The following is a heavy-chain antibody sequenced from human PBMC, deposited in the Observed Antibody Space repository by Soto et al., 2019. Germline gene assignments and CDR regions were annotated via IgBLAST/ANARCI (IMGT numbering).Heavy chain of an antibody. V-gene: IGHV3-9*01. D-gene: IGHD3-22*01. CDR3: AKDLTGPNDSSGYYPLWGMDV. Sequence: EVQLVESGGGLVQPGRSLRLSCAASGFTFDDYAMHWVRQAPGKGLEWVSGISWNSGSIGYADSVKGRFTISRDNAKNSMYLQMNSLRAEDTALYYCAKDLTGPNDSSGYYPLWGMDVWGQGTTVTVSS. J-gene: IGHJ6*02. CDR1: GFTFDDYA. CDR2: ISWNSGSI.